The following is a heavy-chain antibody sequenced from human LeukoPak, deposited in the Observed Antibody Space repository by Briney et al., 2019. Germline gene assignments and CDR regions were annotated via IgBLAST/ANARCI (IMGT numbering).Heavy chain of an antibody. CDR2: ISGSGGST. CDR3: AKPGIAAPWEAFDI. CDR1: GFTFSSYA. Sequence: GGSLRLSCAASGFTFSSYAMSWVRQAPGKGLEWVSAISGSGGSTYYADSVKGRFTISGDNSKNTLYLQMDSLRAEDTAVYYCAKPGIAAPWEAFDIWGQGTMVTVSS. D-gene: IGHD6-6*01. V-gene: IGHV3-23*01. J-gene: IGHJ3*02.